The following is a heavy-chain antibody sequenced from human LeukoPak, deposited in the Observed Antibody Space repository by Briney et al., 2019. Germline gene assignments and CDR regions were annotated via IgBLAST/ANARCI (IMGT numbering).Heavy chain of an antibody. CDR3: ARQFHGSGYVDDR. Sequence: SETLSLTCSVSGGSISSSSYYWGWIRRPPGKGLEWIASIYYSGTTHYNPSLKSRVTMSVDTSKNQFSLKLTAVTAADTAVYYCARQFHGSGYVDDRCGQGILVTVSS. CDR2: IYYSGTT. D-gene: IGHD5-12*01. CDR1: GGSISSSSYY. V-gene: IGHV4-39*01. J-gene: IGHJ5*02.